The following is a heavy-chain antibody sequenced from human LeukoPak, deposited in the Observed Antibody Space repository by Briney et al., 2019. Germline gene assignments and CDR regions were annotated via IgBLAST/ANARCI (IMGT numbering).Heavy chain of an antibody. CDR2: ISSNGAYI. Sequence: PGGSLRLSSAAPGFTFSRYTINWVPPAPGKGREWVSSISSNGAYIYYADSMEGRFTISRDNAKNSLSLQMDSLRAEDTAIYYCAREGGRGSSNLDYFDYWGQGMLVTVSS. CDR3: AREGGRGSSNLDYFDY. J-gene: IGHJ4*02. V-gene: IGHV3-21*01. CDR1: GFTFSRYT. D-gene: IGHD6-13*01.